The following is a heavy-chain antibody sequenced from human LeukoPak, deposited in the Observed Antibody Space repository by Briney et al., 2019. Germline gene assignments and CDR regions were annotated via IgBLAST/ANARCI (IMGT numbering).Heavy chain of an antibody. V-gene: IGHV4-59*11. D-gene: IGHD1-7*01. Sequence: SETLSLTCTASGGSISSHYWSWIRQPPGKGLEWIGYIYYSGSTNYNPSLKSRVTISVDTSKNQFSLKLSSVTAADTAVYYCARGVYGTTVPAREYYYYYMDVWGKGTTVTVSS. CDR2: IYYSGST. J-gene: IGHJ6*03. CDR1: GGSISSHY. CDR3: ARGVYGTTVPAREYYYYYMDV.